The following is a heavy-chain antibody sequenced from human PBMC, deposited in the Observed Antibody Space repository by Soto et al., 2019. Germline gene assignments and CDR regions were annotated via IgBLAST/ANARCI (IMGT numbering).Heavy chain of an antibody. D-gene: IGHD6-13*01. CDR2: IYPGDSVT. V-gene: IGHV5-51*01. Sequence: PGESLKISCKGSGYSFTSYWIGWVRQMPGKGLEWMGIIYPGDSVTIYRPSFQGQVTISADKSITTAYLQWSSLKASDTAIYYCARLGSEGIAAAGHEAFDIWGQGTVVTVSS. CDR1: GYSFTSYW. J-gene: IGHJ3*02. CDR3: ARLGSEGIAAAGHEAFDI.